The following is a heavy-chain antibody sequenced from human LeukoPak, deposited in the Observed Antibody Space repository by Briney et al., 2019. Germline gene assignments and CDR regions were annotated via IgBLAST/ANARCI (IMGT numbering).Heavy chain of an antibody. J-gene: IGHJ4*02. CDR1: GYTFTSYA. V-gene: IGHV1-3*01. D-gene: IGHD2-21*02. Sequence: GASVKVSCKASGYTFTSYAIHWVRQAPGQRLEWMGWINAGNGNTKYSQKFQGRVTITRDTSASTAYMQLSSLRSEDTAIYYCAGNLAYCGGDCYYDYWGQGTLVTVSS. CDR2: INAGNGNT. CDR3: AGNLAYCGGDCYYDY.